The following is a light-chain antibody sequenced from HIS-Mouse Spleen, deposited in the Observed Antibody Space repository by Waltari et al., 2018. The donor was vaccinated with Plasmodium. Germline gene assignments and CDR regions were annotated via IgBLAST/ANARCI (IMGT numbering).Light chain of an antibody. Sequence: DIQMTQSTSSLSASVGDRVTITCRASQSISNYLNWYQQKPGKAPKLLIYAASSLQSGVPSRFSGSGSGTDFTLTISSLQPEDFATYYCQQSYSTWTFGQGTKVEIK. V-gene: IGKV1-39*01. CDR2: AAS. CDR1: QSISNY. CDR3: QQSYSTWT. J-gene: IGKJ1*01.